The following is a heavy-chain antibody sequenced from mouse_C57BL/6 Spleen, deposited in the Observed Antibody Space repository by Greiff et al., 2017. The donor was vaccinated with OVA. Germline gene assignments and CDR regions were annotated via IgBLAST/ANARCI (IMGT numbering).Heavy chain of an antibody. CDR2: IWRGGST. Sequence: VQLQQSGPGLVQPSQSLSITCTVSGFSLTSYGVHWVRQSPGKGLEWLGVIWRGGSTDYNAAFISRLSISKDNSKSQVFFKMNSLQADDTAIYYCARKYGYYSYAMDYWGQGTSVTVSS. J-gene: IGHJ4*01. CDR1: GFSLTSYG. V-gene: IGHV2-2*01. CDR3: ARKYGYYSYAMDY. D-gene: IGHD2-3*01.